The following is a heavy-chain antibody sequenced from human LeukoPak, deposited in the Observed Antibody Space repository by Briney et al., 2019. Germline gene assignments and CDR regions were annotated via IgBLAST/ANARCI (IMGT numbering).Heavy chain of an antibody. Sequence: ASVKVSCKASGYTFTGHYMHWVRQAPGQGLEWMGWINPNSGGTNYAQKFQGRVTMTRDTSISTAYMELSRLRSDDTAVYYCARDPGIVEEYYFDYWGQGTLVTVSS. J-gene: IGHJ4*02. V-gene: IGHV1-2*02. CDR1: GYTFTGHY. CDR3: ARDPGIVEEYYFDY. D-gene: IGHD3-22*01. CDR2: INPNSGGT.